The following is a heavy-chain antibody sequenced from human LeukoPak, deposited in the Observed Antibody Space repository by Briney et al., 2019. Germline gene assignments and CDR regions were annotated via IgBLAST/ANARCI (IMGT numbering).Heavy chain of an antibody. V-gene: IGHV3-66*01. CDR3: ARDKAGAGFGDAFDI. J-gene: IGHJ3*02. Sequence: GGSLRLSCAASRFTFSTYGMNWVRQAPGKGLEWVSVIYSGGSTYYADSVKGRFTISRDNSKNTLYLQMNSLRAEDTAVYYCARDKAGAGFGDAFDIWGQGTMVTVSS. CDR1: RFTFSTYG. D-gene: IGHD3-10*01. CDR2: IYSGGST.